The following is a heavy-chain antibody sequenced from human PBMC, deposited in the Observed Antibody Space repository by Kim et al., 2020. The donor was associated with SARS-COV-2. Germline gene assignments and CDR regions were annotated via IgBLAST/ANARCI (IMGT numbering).Heavy chain of an antibody. D-gene: IGHD3-10*01. CDR1: GDSVSSNSAA. CDR2: TYYRSKWYS. CDR3: ARARYGSGTFYKWVFDY. Sequence: SQTLSLTCAISGDSVSSNSAAWNWIRQSPSRGLEWLGRTYYRSKWYSDYAVSVKSRIIINPDTSKNQFSLQLNSVTPEDTAVYYCARARYGSGTFYKWVFDYWGQGTLVTVSS. J-gene: IGHJ4*02. V-gene: IGHV6-1*01.